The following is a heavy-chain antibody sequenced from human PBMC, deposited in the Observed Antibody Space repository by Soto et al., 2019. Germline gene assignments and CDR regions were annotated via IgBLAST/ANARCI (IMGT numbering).Heavy chain of an antibody. V-gene: IGHV4-30-2*01. D-gene: IGHD4-17*01. CDR1: GGSISSGGYS. CDR3: ARGGPYYGGNSPFAY. J-gene: IGHJ4*02. Sequence: SETLSLTCAVSGGSISSGGYSWSWIRQPPGKGLEWIGYIYHSGSTYYNPSLKSRVTISVDRSKNQFSLKLSSVTAADTAVYYCARGGPYYGGNSPFAYWGQGTLVTVSS. CDR2: IYHSGST.